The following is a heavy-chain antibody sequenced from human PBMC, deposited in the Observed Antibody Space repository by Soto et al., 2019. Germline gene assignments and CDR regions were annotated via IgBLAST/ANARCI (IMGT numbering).Heavy chain of an antibody. CDR3: ARWSYLDY. D-gene: IGHD3-3*01. J-gene: IGHJ4*02. Sequence: QSGGSLRLSCAASGFSFGSYALSWVRQAPGKGLEWVSTISGSDGKTFYADSVKGRFSISRDTSQSTLYLQMNGLRADDTAMYYCARWSYLDYWGQGTRVTVSS. CDR2: ISGSDGKT. V-gene: IGHV3-23*01. CDR1: GFSFGSYA.